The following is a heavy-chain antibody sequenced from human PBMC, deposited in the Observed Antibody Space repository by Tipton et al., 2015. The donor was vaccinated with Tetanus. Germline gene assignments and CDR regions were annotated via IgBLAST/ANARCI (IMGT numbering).Heavy chain of an antibody. D-gene: IGHD1-1*01. Sequence: QLVQSGAEVKKPGSSVKVSCEASGGTFGSYAVNWVRQAPGQGLEWMGGIIPHFGTIEYSQKFQGRVTITADISSSPAYMELNSRTSEATAVYYWARGHRHDPKTFYAMDRWGPGTSITVSS. CDR3: ARGHRHDPKTFYAMDR. V-gene: IGHV1-69*06. J-gene: IGHJ6*02. CDR2: IIPHFGTI. CDR1: GGTFGSYA.